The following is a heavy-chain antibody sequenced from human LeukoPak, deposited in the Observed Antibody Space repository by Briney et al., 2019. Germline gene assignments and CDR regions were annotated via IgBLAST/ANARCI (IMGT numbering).Heavy chain of an antibody. D-gene: IGHD3-10*01. CDR3: AKEGYVLLWFGASRNYYMDV. CDR2: IKQDGSEK. CDR1: GFTFSSYW. V-gene: IGHV3-7*01. J-gene: IGHJ6*03. Sequence: GGSLRLSCAASGFTFSSYWMTWVRQAPGKGLEWVANIKQDGSEKYYVDSVKGRFTISRDNSKNTMYLQMNSLRAEDTAVYYCAKEGYVLLWFGASRNYYMDVWGKGTTVTISS.